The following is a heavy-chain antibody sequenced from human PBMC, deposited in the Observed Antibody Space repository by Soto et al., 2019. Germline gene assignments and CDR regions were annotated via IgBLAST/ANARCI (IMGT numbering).Heavy chain of an antibody. Sequence: GGSLRLSCAASGFTFSSYAMHWVRQAPGKGLEWVAVISYDGSNKYYADSVKGRFTISRDNSKNTLYLQMNSLRAEDTAVYYCARVRSFNWSYFDYWGQGTLVTVSS. CDR1: GFTFSSYA. J-gene: IGHJ4*02. D-gene: IGHD1-20*01. CDR2: ISYDGSNK. V-gene: IGHV3-30-3*01. CDR3: ARVRSFNWSYFDY.